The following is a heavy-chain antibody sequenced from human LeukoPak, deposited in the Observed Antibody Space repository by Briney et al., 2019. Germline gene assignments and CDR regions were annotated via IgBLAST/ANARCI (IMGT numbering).Heavy chain of an antibody. CDR2: ISSSSSYI. CDR3: AKGYCSGGSCYTYGWHFDY. J-gene: IGHJ4*02. CDR1: GFTFSSYS. Sequence: GGSLRLSCAASGFTFSSYSMNWVRQAPGKGLEWVSSISSSSSYIYYADSVKGRFTISRDNSKNTLYLQMNSLRAEDTAVYYCAKGYCSGGSCYTYGWHFDYWGQGTLVTVSS. D-gene: IGHD2-15*01. V-gene: IGHV3-21*04.